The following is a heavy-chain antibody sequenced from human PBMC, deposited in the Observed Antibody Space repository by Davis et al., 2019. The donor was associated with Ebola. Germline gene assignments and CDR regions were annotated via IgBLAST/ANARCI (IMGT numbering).Heavy chain of an antibody. CDR3: ASVEVVVVPAAIRWDYGMDV. CDR1: GGSISSSNW. J-gene: IGHJ6*02. Sequence: MPSETLSLTCAVSGGSISSSNWWSWVRQPPGKLLEWIREIYHSGSTNYNPSLKSRVTISVDQSKHQFSLKLSSVTAADTAVYYCASVEVVVVPAAIRWDYGMDVWGQGTTVTVSS. D-gene: IGHD2-2*01. V-gene: IGHV4-4*02. CDR2: IYHSGST.